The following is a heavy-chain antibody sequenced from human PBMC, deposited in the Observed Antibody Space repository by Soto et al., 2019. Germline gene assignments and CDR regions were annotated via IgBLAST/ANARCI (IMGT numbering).Heavy chain of an antibody. CDR2: IYYSGST. CDR1: GGSISSSSYY. J-gene: IGHJ4*02. V-gene: IGHV4-39*01. D-gene: IGHD5-12*01. CDR3: ARIHGYSGYDPPDY. Sequence: QLQLQESGPGLVKPSETLSLTCTVSGGSISSSSYYWGWIRQPPGKGLEWIGSIYYSGSTYYNPSLKSRVTIAVDTSKNPGSLKLSSVTAADTAVYYCARIHGYSGYDPPDYWGQGTLVTVSS.